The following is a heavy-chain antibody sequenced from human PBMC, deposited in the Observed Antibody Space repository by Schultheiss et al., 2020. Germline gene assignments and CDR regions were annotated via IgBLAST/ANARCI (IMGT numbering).Heavy chain of an antibody. D-gene: IGHD5-12*01. CDR3: ARGRDGWLRNYYYGMDV. CDR1: GGSFSGYY. J-gene: IGHJ6*02. V-gene: IGHV4-34*01. CDR2: INHSGST. Sequence: SETLSLTCAVYGGSFSGYYWSWIRQPPGKGLEWIGEINHSGSTNYNPSLKSRVTISVDTSKNQFSLKLSSVTAADTAVYYCARGRDGWLRNYYYGMDVWGQGTTVTVS.